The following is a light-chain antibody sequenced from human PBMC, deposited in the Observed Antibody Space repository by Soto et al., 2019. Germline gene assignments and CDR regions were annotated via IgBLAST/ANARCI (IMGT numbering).Light chain of an antibody. J-gene: IGKJ1*01. Sequence: EIVLTQSPGTLSLSPGERATLSCRASQAVSNSLAWYRQKPGQAPRLLIYDTSKRATGIPARFSGSGSGTDFTLTISSLEPEDFAVYYCQQFRNWPWTFGQGTKVDIK. CDR3: QQFRNWPWT. CDR2: DTS. V-gene: IGKV3-11*01. CDR1: QAVSNS.